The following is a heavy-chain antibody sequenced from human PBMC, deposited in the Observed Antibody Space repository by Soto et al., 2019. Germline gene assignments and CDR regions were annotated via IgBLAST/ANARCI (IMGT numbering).Heavy chain of an antibody. CDR1: GGSISSSSYY. Sequence: PSETLSLTCTVSGGSISSSSYYWGWIRQPPGKGLEWIGSIYYSGSTYYNPSLKSRVTIFVDTSKNHFSLKLSSVTAADTAVYYCARTVSLTMPLRTNWFDPWGQGTLVTVSS. D-gene: IGHD2-2*01. V-gene: IGHV4-39*01. CDR3: ARTVSLTMPLRTNWFDP. J-gene: IGHJ5*02. CDR2: IYYSGST.